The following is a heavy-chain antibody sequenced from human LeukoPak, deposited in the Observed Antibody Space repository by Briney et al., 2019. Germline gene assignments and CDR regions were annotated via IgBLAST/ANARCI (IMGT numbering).Heavy chain of an antibody. CDR1: GYTFTSYD. V-gene: IGHV1-8*03. D-gene: IGHD1-26*01. Sequence: GASVKVSCKASGYTFTSYDINWVRQASGQGLEWMGWMNPNTGNTGYAQKFQGRVTITRNTSISTVYMELSSLRSEDTAVYYCAREVGATISYYHYYIDVWGKGTTVTVS. CDR3: AREVGATISYYHYYIDV. J-gene: IGHJ6*03. CDR2: MNPNTGNT.